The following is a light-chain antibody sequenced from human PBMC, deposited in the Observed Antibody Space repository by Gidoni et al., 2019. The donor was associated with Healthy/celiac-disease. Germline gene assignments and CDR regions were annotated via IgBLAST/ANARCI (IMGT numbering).Light chain of an antibody. Sequence: SALTQPASVSGSPGQSHTIPCPGTSSDVGGYNYVSWYQQHPGKAPKLMIYEVSNRPSGVSNRFSGSKSGNTASLTISGLQAEDEADYYCSSYTSSSTRVFGGGTKLTVL. CDR2: EVS. CDR3: SSYTSSSTRV. V-gene: IGLV2-14*01. CDR1: SSDVGGYNY. J-gene: IGLJ3*02.